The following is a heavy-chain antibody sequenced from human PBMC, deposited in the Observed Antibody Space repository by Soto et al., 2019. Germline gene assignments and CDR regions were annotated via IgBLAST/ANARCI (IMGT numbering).Heavy chain of an antibody. CDR2: IYYTGNT. CDR1: GDSINSYY. CDR3: TRSGKYRFDP. Sequence: QVHLQESGPGLVKPSETLSLTCSVSGDSINSYYWNWIRQPPGKGLEWIGYIYYTGNTNYNPSLKSLVIRPLDTSKNLSSRSLSSVTDADTAFYYCTRSGKYRFDPRGLGTLVTIST. J-gene: IGHJ5*02. V-gene: IGHV4-59*01. D-gene: IGHD1-1*01.